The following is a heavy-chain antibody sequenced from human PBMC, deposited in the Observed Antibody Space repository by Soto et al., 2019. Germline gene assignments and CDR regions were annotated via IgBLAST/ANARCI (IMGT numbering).Heavy chain of an antibody. CDR1: GFTFSIYT. CDR2: ISDTSSHV. D-gene: IGHD2-15*01. V-gene: IGHV3-21*01. CDR3: ARVRSGGSGYFDY. Sequence: EVQLVESGGDLVKPGGSLRLSCAASGFTFSIYTMTCVRQAPGKGLEWVSSISDTSSHVFYSDSVEGRFTVSRDNAKNSLYLQLNSLRAEDTAVYYCARVRSGGSGYFDYWGQGTLVTVSS. J-gene: IGHJ4*02.